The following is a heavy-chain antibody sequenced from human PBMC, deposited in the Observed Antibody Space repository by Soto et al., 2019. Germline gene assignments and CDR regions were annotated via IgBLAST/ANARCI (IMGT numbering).Heavy chain of an antibody. J-gene: IGHJ5*01. Sequence: QVQLQESGPGLVRPSETLSLTCTVSGSSLTSGSYYWSWVRQPPGKRLEWIAYIYRSGSTNYNPSLKSQAPISVDTSTNQFSLRLSSVTPADTAMYYCARWKYSYADLPGDWFDSWGQGTLVTVSS. D-gene: IGHD3-16*01. V-gene: IGHV4-61*01. CDR1: GSSLTSGSYY. CDR2: IYRSGST. CDR3: ARWKYSYADLPGDWFDS.